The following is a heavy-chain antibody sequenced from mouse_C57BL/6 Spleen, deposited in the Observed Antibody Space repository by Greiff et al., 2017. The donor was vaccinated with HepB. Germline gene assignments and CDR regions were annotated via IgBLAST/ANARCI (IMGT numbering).Heavy chain of an antibody. Sequence: EVMLVESGGGLVKPGGSLKLSCAASGFTFSDYGMHWVRQAPEKGLEWVAYISSGSSTIYYADTVKGRFTISRDNAKNTLFLQMTSLRSEDTAMYYCARPYYGNGYYYAMDYWGQGTSVTVSS. CDR2: ISSGSSTI. D-gene: IGHD2-10*01. J-gene: IGHJ4*01. V-gene: IGHV5-17*01. CDR1: GFTFSDYG. CDR3: ARPYYGNGYYYAMDY.